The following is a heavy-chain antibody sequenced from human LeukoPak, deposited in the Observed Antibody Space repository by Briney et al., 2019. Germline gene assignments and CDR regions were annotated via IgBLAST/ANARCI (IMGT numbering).Heavy chain of an antibody. D-gene: IGHD6-6*01. J-gene: IGHJ4*02. V-gene: IGHV1-69*05. CDR2: IIPIFGTA. CDR3: ARDHDSSSILSPSVHPGFDY. Sequence: SVKVSCKASGGTFSSYAISWVRQAPGQGLEWMGGIIPIFGTANYAQKFQGRVTITTDESTSTAYMELSSLRSEDTAVYYCARDHDSSSILSPSVHPGFDYWGQGTLVTVSS. CDR1: GGTFSSYA.